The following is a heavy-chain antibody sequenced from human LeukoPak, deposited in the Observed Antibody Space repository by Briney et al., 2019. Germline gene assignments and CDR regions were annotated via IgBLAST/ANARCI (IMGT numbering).Heavy chain of an antibody. V-gene: IGHV3-7*01. CDR1: GFTFSSYW. Sequence: GGSLRLSCAASGFTFSSYWMSWVRQAPGKGLEWVANIKQDGSEKYYVDSVKGRFTISRDNAKNSLYLQMNSLRAEDTAAYYCARDLVLLDSSGYYYLGDAFDIWGQGTMVTVSS. J-gene: IGHJ3*02. D-gene: IGHD3-22*01. CDR3: ARDLVLLDSSGYYYLGDAFDI. CDR2: IKQDGSEK.